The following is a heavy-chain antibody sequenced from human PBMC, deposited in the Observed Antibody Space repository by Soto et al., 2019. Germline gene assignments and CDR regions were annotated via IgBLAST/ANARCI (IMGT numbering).Heavy chain of an antibody. CDR2: IIPILGIA. D-gene: IGHD1-26*01. V-gene: IGHV1-69*02. J-gene: IGHJ4*02. Sequence: QVQLVQSGAEVKKPGSSVKVSCKASGGTFSSYTISWVRQAPGQGLEWMGRIIPILGIANYAQKFQGRVTXXXXXXXXXXXXXXXXXXXXXXXXXXXAXXXXXXXSGAFFDYWGQGTLVTVSS. CDR1: GGTFSSYT. CDR3: AXXXXXXXSGAFFDY.